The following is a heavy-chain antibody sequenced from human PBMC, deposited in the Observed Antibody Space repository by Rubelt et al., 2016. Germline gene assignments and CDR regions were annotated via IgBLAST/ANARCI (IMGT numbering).Heavy chain of an antibody. D-gene: IGHD4-11*01. V-gene: IGHV4-30-2*04. Sequence: SLKSRVTISVDTSKNQFSLKLSSVTAADTAVYYCARDARNYPYPYYYYYMDVWGKGTTVTVSS. CDR3: ARDARNYPYPYYYYYMDV. J-gene: IGHJ6*03.